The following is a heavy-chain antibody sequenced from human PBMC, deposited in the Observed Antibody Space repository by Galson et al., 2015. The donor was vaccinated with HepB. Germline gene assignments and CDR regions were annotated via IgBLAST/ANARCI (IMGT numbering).Heavy chain of an antibody. D-gene: IGHD3-16*01. CDR3: ATFLRMGGSGMDI. CDR2: ISSSSSHT. J-gene: IGHJ6*02. Sequence: SLRLSCAASGFTFNSYTMNWVRQAPGKGLEWVSSISSSSSHTYYADSVKGRFTISRDNAWNSLFLQMNSLRAEDTAVYYCATFLRMGGSGMDIWGQGTTVTVSS. V-gene: IGHV3-21*01. CDR1: GFTFNSYT.